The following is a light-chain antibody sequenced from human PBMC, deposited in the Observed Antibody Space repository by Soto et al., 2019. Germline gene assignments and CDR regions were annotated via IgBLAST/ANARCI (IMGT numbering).Light chain of an antibody. CDR3: LLSYSDTRAGV. CDR2: DTT. J-gene: IGLJ3*02. CDR1: TGAVTSAHH. Sequence: QAVVTQEPSLTVSPGGTVTLTCGSGTGAVTSAHHPYWFQQKPGQAPKTLIYDTTNKNSWTPARFSGSLLGGKAALTLSGAQPEDEADYYCLLSYSDTRAGVFGGGTKLTVL. V-gene: IGLV7-46*01.